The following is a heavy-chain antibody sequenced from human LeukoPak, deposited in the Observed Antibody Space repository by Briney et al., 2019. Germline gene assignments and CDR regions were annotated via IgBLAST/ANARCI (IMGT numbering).Heavy chain of an antibody. D-gene: IGHD2-2*01. J-gene: IGHJ3*02. CDR1: GGSISSGGYS. Sequence: SETLSLTCTVSGGSISSGGYSWSWIRQPPGKGLEWIGEINHSGSTNYNPSLKSRVTISVDTSKNQFSLKLSSVTAADTAVYYCARGRYCSSTSCYLDAFDIWGQGTMVTVSS. CDR3: ARGRYCSSTSCYLDAFDI. CDR2: INHSGST. V-gene: IGHV4-39*07.